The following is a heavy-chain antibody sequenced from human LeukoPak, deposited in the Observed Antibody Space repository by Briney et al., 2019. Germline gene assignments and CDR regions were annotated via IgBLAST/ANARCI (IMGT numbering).Heavy chain of an antibody. D-gene: IGHD5-24*01. CDR3: ARDGYNYGNY. J-gene: IGHJ4*02. V-gene: IGHV3-30-3*01. CDR1: GFTFSSYD. Sequence: GGSLRLSCAASGFTFSSYDMHWVRQAPGKGLEWVAVISYDGSNKYYADSVKGRFTISRDNSKNTLYLQMNSLRAEDTAVYYCARDGYNYGNYWGQGTLVTVSS. CDR2: ISYDGSNK.